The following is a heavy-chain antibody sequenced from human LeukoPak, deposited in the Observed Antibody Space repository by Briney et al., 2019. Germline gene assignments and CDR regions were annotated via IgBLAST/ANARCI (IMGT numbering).Heavy chain of an antibody. CDR3: ARYGSGSYSDDHFQH. Sequence: SETLSLTCTVSGGSISGYYWSWIRQPPGKGQEWIGFIYYSGSTKYNPSLKSRVTISVDTSKNQFSLKLTSVTAADTAVYYCARYGSGSYSDDHFQHWGQGTLVTVSS. D-gene: IGHD3-10*01. CDR2: IYYSGST. J-gene: IGHJ1*01. CDR1: GGSISGYY. V-gene: IGHV4-59*08.